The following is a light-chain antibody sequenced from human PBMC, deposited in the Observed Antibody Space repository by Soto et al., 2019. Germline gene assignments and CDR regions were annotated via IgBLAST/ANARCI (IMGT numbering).Light chain of an antibody. CDR1: QSISNH. V-gene: IGKV1-17*01. CDR2: AAS. Sequence: DIQMTQSPSSLSASVEDRVIITCRASQSISNHLNWYQQKPAKAPKLLIFAASSLQSGVPSRFSGSGSGTEFTLTISSLQPDDFATYYCQQYNSYGFGQGTKVDIK. J-gene: IGKJ1*01. CDR3: QQYNSYG.